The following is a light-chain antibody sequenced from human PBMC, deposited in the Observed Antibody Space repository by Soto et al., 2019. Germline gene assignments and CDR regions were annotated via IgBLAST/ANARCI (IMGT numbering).Light chain of an antibody. CDR1: QSISSW. CDR2: KVS. V-gene: IGKV1-5*03. CDR3: QEYYTYPWT. Sequence: DTQMTQSPSTLSASIGDRVTITCRASQSISSWLAWYQQKPGKAPKFLIHKVSTLVSGVPSRFSGSGSGTEFTLTISSLQPDDFATYFCQEYYTYPWTFGQGTKVDIK. J-gene: IGKJ1*01.